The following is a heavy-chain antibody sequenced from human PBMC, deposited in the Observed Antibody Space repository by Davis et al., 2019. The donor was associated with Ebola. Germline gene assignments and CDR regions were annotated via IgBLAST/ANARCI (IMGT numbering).Heavy chain of an antibody. Sequence: PGGSLRLSCAASGFTFTSYSMNWVRQAPGKGLEWVSAISGSGGSTYYADSVKGRFTISRDNSKNTLYLQMNSLRAEDTAVYYCAKGADYDILTGYWNWFDPWGQGTLVTVSS. V-gene: IGHV3-23*01. D-gene: IGHD3-9*01. CDR2: ISGSGGST. CDR1: GFTFTSYS. J-gene: IGHJ5*02. CDR3: AKGADYDILTGYWNWFDP.